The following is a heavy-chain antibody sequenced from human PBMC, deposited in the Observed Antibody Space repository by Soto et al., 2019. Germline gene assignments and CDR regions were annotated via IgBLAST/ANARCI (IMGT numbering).Heavy chain of an antibody. D-gene: IGHD3-3*01. CDR3: ARVSIFGVYYYGMDV. J-gene: IGHJ6*02. V-gene: IGHV4-31*03. CDR2: IYYSGRT. Sequence: QVQLQESGPGLVKPSQTLSLTCTVSGGSISSGGYYWSWIRQHPGKGLEWIGYIYYSGRTYYNPSLKSRVTISVDTSKNQFALKLSCVTAADTAVYYCARVSIFGVYYYGMDVWGQGTTVTVSS. CDR1: GGSISSGGYY.